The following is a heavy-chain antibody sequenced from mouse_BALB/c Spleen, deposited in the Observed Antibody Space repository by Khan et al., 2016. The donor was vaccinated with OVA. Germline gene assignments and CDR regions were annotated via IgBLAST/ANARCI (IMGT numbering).Heavy chain of an antibody. CDR1: GFTFSNYA. Sequence: DVMLVESGGGLVKPGGSLKLSCAASGFTFSNYAMSWVRQSPEKRLEWVASISSGDSTYYPDSVKGRITISRDNARNILYLQMSSLRSEDTAMYYCARDYWFAYWGQGTLVTVSA. V-gene: IGHV5-6-5*01. J-gene: IGHJ3*01. CDR2: ISSGDST. CDR3: ARDYWFAY.